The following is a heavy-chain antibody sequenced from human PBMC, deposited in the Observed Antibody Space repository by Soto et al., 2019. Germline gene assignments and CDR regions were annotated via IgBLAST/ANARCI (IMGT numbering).Heavy chain of an antibody. CDR2: ISGSGGST. Sequence: WGSLRLSCAASGFTFSSYAISFFRQSPWKWLEWVSAISGSGGSTYYADSVKGRFTISRDNSKNTLYLQMNSLRAEDTAVYYCAKDGFGELSAWGQGTLVTVSS. CDR3: AKDGFGELSA. V-gene: IGHV3-23*01. D-gene: IGHD3-10*01. J-gene: IGHJ5*02. CDR1: GFTFSSYA.